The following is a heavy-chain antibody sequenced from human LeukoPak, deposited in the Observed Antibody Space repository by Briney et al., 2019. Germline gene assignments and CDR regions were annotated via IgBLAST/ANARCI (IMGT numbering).Heavy chain of an antibody. D-gene: IGHD4-17*01. CDR2: INWNGGST. CDR1: GFTFGDYG. J-gene: IGHJ4*02. V-gene: IGHV3-20*04. Sequence: GGSLRLSCAASGFTFGDYGMSWVRQAPGKGLEWVSGINWNGGSTGYADSVKGRFTISRDNAKNSLYLQMNSLRAEDTALYYCARDAASYGDYVYSDYWGQGTLVTVSS. CDR3: ARDAASYGDYVYSDY.